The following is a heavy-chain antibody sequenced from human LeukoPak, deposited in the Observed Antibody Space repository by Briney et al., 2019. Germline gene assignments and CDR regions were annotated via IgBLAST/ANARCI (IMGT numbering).Heavy chain of an antibody. CDR1: GFTFDDYA. Sequence: PGGSLRLSCAASGFTFDDYAMHWVRQAPGKGLEWVSGISWNSGSIGYADSVKGRFTISRDNAKNSLYLQMNSLRAEDTALYYCAKDMGGSGCPLPHNSSSGRNVWGQGTRSPSP. V-gene: IGHV3-9*01. CDR2: ISWNSGSI. CDR3: AKDMGGSGCPLPHNSSSGRNV. J-gene: IGHJ6*02. D-gene: IGHD6-19*01.